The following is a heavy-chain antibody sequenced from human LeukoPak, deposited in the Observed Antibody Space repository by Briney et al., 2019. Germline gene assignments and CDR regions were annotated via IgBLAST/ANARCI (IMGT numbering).Heavy chain of an antibody. Sequence: SETLSLTCAVYGGSFSGYYWSWIRQPPGKGLEWIGEINHSGSTNYNPSLKSRVTISVDTSKNQFSLKLSSVTAADTAVYYGARESPGYSSGWDVFSDYWGQGTLVTVSS. D-gene: IGHD6-19*01. CDR3: ARESPGYSSGWDVFSDY. CDR1: GGSFSGYY. V-gene: IGHV4-34*01. J-gene: IGHJ4*02. CDR2: INHSGST.